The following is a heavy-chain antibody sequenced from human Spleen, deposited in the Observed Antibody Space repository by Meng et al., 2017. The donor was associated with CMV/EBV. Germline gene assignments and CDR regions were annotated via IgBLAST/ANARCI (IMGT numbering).Heavy chain of an antibody. D-gene: IGHD4-17*01. CDR3: AKATHAYDFHDYGDWFDP. CDR1: GFTFSSYW. CDR2: IKQDGSEK. V-gene: IGHV3-7*03. J-gene: IGHJ5*02. Sequence: GESLKISCAASGFTFSSYWMSWVRQAPGKGLEWVANIKQDGSEKYYVDSVKGRFTISRDNAKNSLYLQMNSLRAEDTAVYYCAKATHAYDFHDYGDWFDPWGQGTLVTVSS.